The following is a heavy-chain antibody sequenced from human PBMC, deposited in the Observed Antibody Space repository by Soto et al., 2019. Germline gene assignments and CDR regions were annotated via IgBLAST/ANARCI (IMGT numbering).Heavy chain of an antibody. V-gene: IGHV4-39*01. J-gene: IGHJ6*03. Sequence: QLQLQESGPGLVKPSETLSLTCTVSGGSISSSSYYWGWIRQPPGKGLEWIGSTDYSGSTYYNPSGKSRVTMTEDTSKSQFSLKLRSVTAADAAVYYCARLLYGLRAGGYYMAVWGKGTTVTVSS. CDR2: TDYSGST. CDR1: GGSISSSSYY. CDR3: ARLLYGLRAGGYYMAV. D-gene: IGHD5-12*01.